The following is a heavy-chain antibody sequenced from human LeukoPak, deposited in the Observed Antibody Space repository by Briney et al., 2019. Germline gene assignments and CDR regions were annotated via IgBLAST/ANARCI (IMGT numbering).Heavy chain of an antibody. CDR1: GFTLSSYA. D-gene: IGHD3-10*01. V-gene: IGHV3-23*01. CDR2: ISVSGNT. CDR3: AKDLSGSLGLWFGELLSTPDY. J-gene: IGHJ4*02. Sequence: GGSLRLSCAASGFTLSSYAMSWVRQGPGKGLEWVSAISVSGNTYHADSVKGRFTISRDNSKNTLYLQMNSLRAEDTAVYYCAKDLSGSLGLWFGELLSTPDYWGQGTLVTVSS.